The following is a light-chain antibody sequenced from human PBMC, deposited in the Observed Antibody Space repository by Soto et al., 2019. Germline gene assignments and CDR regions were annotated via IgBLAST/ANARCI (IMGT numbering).Light chain of an antibody. CDR2: GAS. CDR1: QSISGT. Sequence: ERVMTQYPATLSVSPGVRAALSCRASQSISGTLAWYQQEPGQAPRLLIYGASTRATSFPARFSGSGSGTDFTLTISSLQSEDFAVYYCQQYNNWPWTFGQGTKVDIK. J-gene: IGKJ1*01. V-gene: IGKV3-15*01. CDR3: QQYNNWPWT.